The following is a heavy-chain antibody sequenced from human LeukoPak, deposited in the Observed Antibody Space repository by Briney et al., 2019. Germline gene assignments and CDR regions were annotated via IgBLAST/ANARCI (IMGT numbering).Heavy chain of an antibody. D-gene: IGHD3-10*01. CDR2: IKQDGSEK. Sequence: GGSLRLSCAASGFTFSSYWMSWVRQAPGKGLEWVANIKQDGSEKYYVDSVKGRFTISRDNSKNTLYLQMNSLRAEDTAVYYCAKGTYFIVSWGQGTLVTVSS. V-gene: IGHV3-7*03. CDR3: AKGTYFIVS. CDR1: GFTFSSYW. J-gene: IGHJ5*01.